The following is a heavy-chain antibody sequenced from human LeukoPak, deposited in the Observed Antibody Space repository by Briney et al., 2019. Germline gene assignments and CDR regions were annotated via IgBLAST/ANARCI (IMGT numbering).Heavy chain of an antibody. CDR2: INPSGGST. CDR3: AREPRPFDY. V-gene: IGHV1-46*01. CDR1: GYTFTSYY. Sequence: ASVKVSCKASGYTFTSYYIHWVRQAPGQGLEWMGIINPSGGSTSYAQKFQGRATMTRDTSTSTVYMELSSLRSEDSAVYYCAREPRPFDYWGQGTLVTVSS. J-gene: IGHJ4*02.